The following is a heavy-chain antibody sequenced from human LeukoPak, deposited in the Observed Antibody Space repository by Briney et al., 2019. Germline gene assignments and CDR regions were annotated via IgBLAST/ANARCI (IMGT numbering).Heavy chain of an antibody. CDR3: ASTCGGDCPYYFDY. CDR1: GYTFTGYY. V-gene: IGHV1-2*06. Sequence: ASVKVSCKASGYTFTGYYMHWVRQAPGQGLEWMGRINPNSGGTNYAQKFQGRVTMTRDTSISTAYMELSRLRSDDTAVYYCASTCGGDCPYYFDYWGQGTLVTVSS. D-gene: IGHD2-21*01. J-gene: IGHJ4*02. CDR2: INPNSGGT.